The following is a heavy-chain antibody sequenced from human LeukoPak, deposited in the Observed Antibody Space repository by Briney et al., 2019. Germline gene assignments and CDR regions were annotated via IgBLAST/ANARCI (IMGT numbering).Heavy chain of an antibody. CDR1: GFTFSSYA. V-gene: IGHV3-30-3*01. CDR2: ISYDGSNK. J-gene: IGHJ4*02. D-gene: IGHD6-13*01. Sequence: PGGSLRLSCAASGFTFSSYAMHWVRQAPGKGLEWVAVISYDGSNKYYADSVKGRFTISRDNSKNTLYLQMNSLRAEDTAVYYCARGLESSGSSWPLDYWGQGTLVTVSS. CDR3: ARGLESSGSSWPLDY.